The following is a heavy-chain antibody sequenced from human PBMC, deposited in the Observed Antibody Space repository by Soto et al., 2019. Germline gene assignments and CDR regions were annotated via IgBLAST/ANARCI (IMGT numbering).Heavy chain of an antibody. CDR1: GFTFSSYG. CDR3: ARDREGGYFDY. V-gene: IGHV3-33*01. CDR2: IWYDGSNK. J-gene: IGHJ4*02. D-gene: IGHD1-26*01. Sequence: QVQLVESGGGVVQPGRSPRLSCAASGFTFSSYGMHWVRQAPGKGLEWVAVIWYDGSNKYYADSVKGRFTISRDNSKNTLYLQMNSLRAEDTAVYYCARDREGGYFDYWGQGTLVTVSS.